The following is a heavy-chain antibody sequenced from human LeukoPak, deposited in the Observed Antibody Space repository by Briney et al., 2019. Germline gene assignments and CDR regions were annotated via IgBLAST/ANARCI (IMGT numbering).Heavy chain of an antibody. CDR3: AYDSSGYYGY. CDR2: IYYSGST. Sequence: SETLSLTCAVSGGSISSGDYYWSWIRQPPGKGLEWIGYIYYSGSTYYNPSLKSRVTISVDTPKNQFSLKLSSVTAADTAVYYCAYDSSGYYGYWGQGTLVTVSS. V-gene: IGHV4-30-4*01. D-gene: IGHD3-22*01. J-gene: IGHJ4*02. CDR1: GGSISSGDYY.